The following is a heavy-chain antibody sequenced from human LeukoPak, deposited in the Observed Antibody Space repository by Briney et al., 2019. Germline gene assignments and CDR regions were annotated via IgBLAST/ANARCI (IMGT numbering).Heavy chain of an antibody. CDR2: ISNSGSTNYNRGST. V-gene: IGHV4-61*02. CDR3: ARDKYSSGWYTGYMDV. D-gene: IGHD6-19*01. CDR1: GGSISSGTYY. J-gene: IGHJ6*03. Sequence: SETLSLTCTVSGGSISSGTYYWSWVRQPAGKGLEWIGRISNSGSTNYNRGSTNYNPSLESRVTISLSTSENQVSLKVSSVTAADTAVYYCARDKYSSGWYTGYMDVWGKGTTVSISS.